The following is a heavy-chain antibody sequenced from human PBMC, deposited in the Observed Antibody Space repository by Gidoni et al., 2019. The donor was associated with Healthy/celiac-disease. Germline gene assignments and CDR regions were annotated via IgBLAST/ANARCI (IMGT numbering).Heavy chain of an antibody. CDR2: IFSNDEK. D-gene: IGHD3-10*01. V-gene: IGHV2-26*01. Sequence: QVTLTESGPVLVTPTETLTPTCTVSGFPLSNARMGVSWIRQPPGKALEWLAHIFSNDEKSYSTSLKSRLTISKDTSKIQVVLTMTNMDPVDTATYYCARMWADYYGSGREYNWFDPWGQGTLVTVSS. J-gene: IGHJ5*02. CDR1: GFPLSNARMG. CDR3: ARMWADYYGSGREYNWFDP.